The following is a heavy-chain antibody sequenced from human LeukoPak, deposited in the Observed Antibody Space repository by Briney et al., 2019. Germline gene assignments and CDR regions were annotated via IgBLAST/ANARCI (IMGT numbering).Heavy chain of an antibody. V-gene: IGHV3-53*01. CDR2: IYSGGST. D-gene: IGHD3-16*01. J-gene: IGHJ4*02. CDR3: AKFAITVWGSYFDY. Sequence: GGSLRLSCAASGFTVSSNYMSWVRQAPGKGLEWVSVIYSGGSTYYADSVKGRFTISRDNSKNTLYLQMNSLRAEDTAVYYCAKFAITVWGSYFDYWGQGTLVTVSS. CDR1: GFTVSSNY.